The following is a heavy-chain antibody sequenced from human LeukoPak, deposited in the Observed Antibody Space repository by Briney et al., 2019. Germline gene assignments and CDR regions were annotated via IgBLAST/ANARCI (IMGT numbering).Heavy chain of an antibody. Sequence: ASVKVSCKASGYTFTSYYMHWVRQAPGKGLEWMGGFDPEDGETIYAQKFQGRVTMTEDTSTDTAYMELSSLRSEDTAVYYCATVRAREYYYDSSGYLYWGQGTLVTVSS. V-gene: IGHV1-24*01. J-gene: IGHJ4*02. CDR1: GYTFTSYY. D-gene: IGHD3-22*01. CDR3: ATVRAREYYYDSSGYLY. CDR2: FDPEDGET.